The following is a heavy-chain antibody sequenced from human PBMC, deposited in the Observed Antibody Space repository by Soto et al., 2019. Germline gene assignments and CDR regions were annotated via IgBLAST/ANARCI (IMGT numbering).Heavy chain of an antibody. CDR1: GFTFSSYS. D-gene: IGHD2-2*01. CDR3: ANNAIIDEFVVVQAAMLGAFDI. CDR2: ISGSGGST. J-gene: IGHJ3*02. Sequence: EVQLLESGGGLVQPGGSLRLSCAASGFTFSSYSMSWVRQAPGKGLEWVSDISGSGGSTYYADSVKGRFTISRDNSKNTLYLQMNSLRAEATSVYYCANNAIIDEFVVVQAAMLGAFDIWGRGTMVTFCS. V-gene: IGHV3-23*01.